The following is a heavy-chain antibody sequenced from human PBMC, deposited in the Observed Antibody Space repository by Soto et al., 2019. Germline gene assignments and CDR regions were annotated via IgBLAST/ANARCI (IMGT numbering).Heavy chain of an antibody. CDR3: AREQLQVVIPDY. V-gene: IGHV3-7*01. CDR1: GFTFSSYW. D-gene: IGHD6-13*01. J-gene: IGHJ4*02. Sequence: EVQLVESGGGLVQPGGSLRLSCAASGFTFSSYWMNWVRQAPGKGLEWVANIKQDGSEKYYVDSVKGRFTISRDNTKTSLYLQINSLRAEDTAVYYCAREQLQVVIPDYWGQGTLVTFSS. CDR2: IKQDGSEK.